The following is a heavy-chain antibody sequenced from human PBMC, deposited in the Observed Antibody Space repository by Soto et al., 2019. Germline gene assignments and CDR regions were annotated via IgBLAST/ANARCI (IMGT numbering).Heavy chain of an antibody. CDR1: GGSISSYY. CDR3: ARHPGGSSSWLPFFDY. CDR2: IYYSGST. D-gene: IGHD6-13*01. J-gene: IGHJ4*02. Sequence: SETLSLTCTVSGGSISSYYWSWIRQPPGKGLEWIGYIYYSGSTNYNPSLKSRVTISVDTSKNQFSLKLSSVTAADTAVYYCARHPGGSSSWLPFFDYWGQGTLVTVSS. V-gene: IGHV4-59*08.